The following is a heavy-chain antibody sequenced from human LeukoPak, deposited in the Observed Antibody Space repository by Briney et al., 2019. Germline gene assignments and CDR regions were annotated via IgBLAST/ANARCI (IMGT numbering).Heavy chain of an antibody. D-gene: IGHD3-10*01. Sequence: GESLRISCKGSGYSFTSYWISWVRQMPGKGLEWVGRIDPSDSYTNYSPSFQGHVTISADKSISTAYLQWSSLKASDTAMYYCAGSLGDYYGSGIAFDIWGQGTMVTVSS. J-gene: IGHJ3*02. CDR1: GYSFTSYW. V-gene: IGHV5-10-1*01. CDR3: AGSLGDYYGSGIAFDI. CDR2: IDPSDSYT.